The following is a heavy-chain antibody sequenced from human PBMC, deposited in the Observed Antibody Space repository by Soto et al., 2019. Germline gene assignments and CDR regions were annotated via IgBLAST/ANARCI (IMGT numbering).Heavy chain of an antibody. CDR1: GFTFGHYW. V-gene: IGHV3-7*03. CDR2: IKIDGSGK. CDR3: EREREPVDGFDH. Sequence: EVQMLQSGGGMVQPGGSLRLSCVGSGFTFGHYWMSWVRQAPGKGLEWVANIKIDGSGKYYVDSVKGRFAISRDNANNSVSLQLNSLRTEDTAVYYCEREREPVDGFDHWGQGSLVIVSP. J-gene: IGHJ4*02.